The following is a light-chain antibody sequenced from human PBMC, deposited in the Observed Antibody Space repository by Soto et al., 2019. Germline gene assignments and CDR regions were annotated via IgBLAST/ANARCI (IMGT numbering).Light chain of an antibody. V-gene: IGKV3-11*01. Sequence: IVSTQSPATLSLSPGERATLSCRASQSVSSYLAWYQQKPGQAPRLLIYDASNRATGIPARFSVSGSGTDGTLTISSLENEDGAVYYCQQRSNWPITFGQGTRLEIK. J-gene: IGKJ5*01. CDR1: QSVSSY. CDR3: QQRSNWPIT. CDR2: DAS.